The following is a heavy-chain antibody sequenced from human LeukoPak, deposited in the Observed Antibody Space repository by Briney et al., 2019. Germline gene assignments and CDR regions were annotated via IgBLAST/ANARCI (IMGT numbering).Heavy chain of an antibody. D-gene: IGHD3-22*01. CDR2: IYTSGST. CDR1: GGSISGGDYY. J-gene: IGHJ4*02. CDR3: ARVYYDSSGYYPFDY. V-gene: IGHV4-61*02. Sequence: SPSQTLSLTCTVSGGSISGGDYYWSWIRQPAGKGLEWIGRIYTSGSTNYNPSLKSRVTISVDTSKNQFSLKLSSATAADTAVYYCARVYYDSSGYYPFDYWGQGTLVTVSS.